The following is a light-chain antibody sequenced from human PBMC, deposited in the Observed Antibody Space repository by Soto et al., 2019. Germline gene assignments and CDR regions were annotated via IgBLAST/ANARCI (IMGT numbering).Light chain of an antibody. Sequence: AIQMTQSPSSLYASLGDRVTITCRASQGIRNDLGWYQQKPGKAPKLLIYAASSLQSGVPSRFSGSGSGTDFTLTLRSLQPEDFATYCCLQDYDYPYTFGQGTKLEIK. J-gene: IGKJ2*01. CDR2: AAS. CDR1: QGIRND. V-gene: IGKV1-6*01. CDR3: LQDYDYPYT.